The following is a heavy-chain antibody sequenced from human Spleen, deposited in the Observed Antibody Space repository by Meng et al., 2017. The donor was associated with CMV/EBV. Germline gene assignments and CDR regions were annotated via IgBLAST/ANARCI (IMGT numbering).Heavy chain of an antibody. D-gene: IGHD5-18*01. CDR2: ISSSSSYI. CDR3: ARAGSYGFYYFDD. Sequence: CAGSGFSFRSYTRNGVRQVSGKGLEWVSSISSSSSYIYYVDSVKGRFTISRDNAKNSLYLQMNSLRAEDTAVYYCARAGSYGFYYFDDWGQGTLVTVSS. V-gene: IGHV3-21*01. CDR1: GFSFRSYT. J-gene: IGHJ4*02.